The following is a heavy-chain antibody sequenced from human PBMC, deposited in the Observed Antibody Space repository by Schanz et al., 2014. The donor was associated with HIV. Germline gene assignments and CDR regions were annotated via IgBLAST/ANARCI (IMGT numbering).Heavy chain of an antibody. J-gene: IGHJ4*02. CDR3: TRDVLYYGGYFFDS. CDR2: IKQDGGEK. D-gene: IGHD1-26*01. CDR1: GFSFSDYW. V-gene: IGHV3-7*01. Sequence: EVQLVESGGGLVQPGRSLRLSCAGSGFSFSDYWMHWVRQAPGKGLEWVANIKQDGGEKHYVDSVKGRFTISRDNVKNSLYLQMNTVTAEDTAIYFCTRDVLYYGGYFFDSWGQGILVTVSS.